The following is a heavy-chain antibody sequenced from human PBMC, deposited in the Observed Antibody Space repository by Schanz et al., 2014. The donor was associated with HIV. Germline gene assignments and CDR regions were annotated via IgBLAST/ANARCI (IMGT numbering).Heavy chain of an antibody. J-gene: IGHJ6*02. V-gene: IGHV3-33*08. Sequence: QVQLVESGGGVVQPGRSLRLSCAASGFTLSSYGMHWVRQAPGKGLEWVAAMWYDESHKGYADSVKGRFTISRDNAKNSLYLQMNSLRAEDTAVYYCARGSGPYYYYYGMDVWGQGTTVTVSS. D-gene: IGHD2-15*01. CDR1: GFTLSSYG. CDR2: MWYDESHK. CDR3: ARGSGPYYYYYGMDV.